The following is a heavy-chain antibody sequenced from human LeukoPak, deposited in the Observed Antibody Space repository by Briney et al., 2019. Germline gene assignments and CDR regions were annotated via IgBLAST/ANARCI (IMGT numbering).Heavy chain of an antibody. D-gene: IGHD3-16*01. Sequence: PGGSLRLSCAAFGFTFSSCAMSWVRQTPGKGLEWVSAITESGGSTYYADSVKGRFTISRDNFKNRLYLQMNSLRAEDTALYYCARLPTGEQPENYWGQGTLVTVSS. J-gene: IGHJ4*02. V-gene: IGHV3-23*01. CDR2: ITESGGST. CDR1: GFTFSSCA. CDR3: ARLPTGEQPENY.